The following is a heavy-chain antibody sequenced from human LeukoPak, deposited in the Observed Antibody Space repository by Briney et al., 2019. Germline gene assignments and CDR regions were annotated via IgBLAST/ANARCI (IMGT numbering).Heavy chain of an antibody. J-gene: IGHJ6*02. V-gene: IGHV3-21*01. CDR2: ISSSSSYI. D-gene: IGHD3-3*01. CDR3: ARDVLRFLEWLSYGMDV. CDR1: GFTFSSYS. Sequence: GSLRPSCAASGFTFSSYSMNWVRQAPGKGLEWVSSISSSSSYIYYADSVKGRFTISRDNAKNSLYLQMNSLRAEDTAVYYCARDVLRFLEWLSYGMDVWSQGTTVTVSS.